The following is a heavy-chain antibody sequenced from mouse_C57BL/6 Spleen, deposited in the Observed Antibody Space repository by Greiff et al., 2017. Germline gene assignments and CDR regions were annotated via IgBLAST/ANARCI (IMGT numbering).Heavy chain of an antibody. Sequence: VKLMESGAELVRPGASVTLSCKASGYTFTDYEMHWVKQTPVHGLEWIGAIDPETGGTAYNQKFKGKAILTADKSSSTAYMELRSLTSEDSAVYYCTRNHYGNYGDMDYWGQGTSVTVSS. V-gene: IGHV1-15*01. J-gene: IGHJ4*01. CDR3: TRNHYGNYGDMDY. D-gene: IGHD2-1*01. CDR1: GYTFTDYE. CDR2: IDPETGGT.